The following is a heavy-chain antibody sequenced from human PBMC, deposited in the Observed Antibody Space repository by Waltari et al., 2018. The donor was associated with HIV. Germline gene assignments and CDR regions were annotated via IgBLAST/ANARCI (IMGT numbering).Heavy chain of an antibody. Sequence: QVNLVQSGDEVKKPGASVKVSCEASGYSFRSYAINWVRQAPGQGLEWMGWISAYNRVTKYGEKAQGRVTITTDISTNTVYMEIRSLRSDDTAVYFCAREDYDFWSGHNYNWFDPWGQGTLVTVSS. CDR2: ISAYNRVT. CDR1: GYSFRSYA. CDR3: AREDYDFWSGHNYNWFDP. J-gene: IGHJ5*02. D-gene: IGHD3-3*01. V-gene: IGHV1-18*01.